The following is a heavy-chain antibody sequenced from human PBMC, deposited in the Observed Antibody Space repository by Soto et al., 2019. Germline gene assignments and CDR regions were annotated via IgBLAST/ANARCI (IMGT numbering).Heavy chain of an antibody. V-gene: IGHV3-9*01. Sequence: EVQLVESGGGLVQPGRSLRLSCAGSGFTFDDYAVHWVRQAPGKGLEWVSGISWNSGRIGYADSVKGRFTISRDNAKNSLYLQMNSLRAEDTALYYCAKSPSYYGDFDYWGQGNLVTVSS. J-gene: IGHJ4*02. CDR2: ISWNSGRI. CDR3: AKSPSYYGDFDY. CDR1: GFTFDDYA. D-gene: IGHD4-17*01.